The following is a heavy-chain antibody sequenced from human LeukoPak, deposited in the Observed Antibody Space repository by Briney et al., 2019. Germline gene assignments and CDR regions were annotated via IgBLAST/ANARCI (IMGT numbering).Heavy chain of an antibody. J-gene: IGHJ5*02. CDR1: GGSISSCNW. Sequence: PSETLSLTCAVSGGSISSCNWWSWVRQPPGKGLEWIGYIYYSGSTNYNPSLKSRVTISVDTSKNQFSLKLSSVTAADTAVYYCARVCPLGLSPTNFGPSAWFDPWGQGTLVTVSS. CDR2: IYYSGST. CDR3: ARVCPLGLSPTNFGPSAWFDP. D-gene: IGHD2-8*01. V-gene: IGHV4-4*02.